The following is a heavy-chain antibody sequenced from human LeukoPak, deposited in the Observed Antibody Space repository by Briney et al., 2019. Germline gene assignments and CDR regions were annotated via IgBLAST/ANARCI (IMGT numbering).Heavy chain of an antibody. D-gene: IGHD2-2*01. V-gene: IGHV3-23*01. CDR2: ISGSGGST. CDR3: AKVSGAVVVPAAHFDY. CDR1: RFTFSSYW. J-gene: IGHJ4*02. Sequence: GGSLRLSCAASRFTFSSYWMSWVRQAPGKGLEWVSAISGSGGSTYCADSVKGRFTISRDNSKNTLYLQMNSLRAEDTAVYYCAKVSGAVVVPAAHFDYWGQGTLVTVSS.